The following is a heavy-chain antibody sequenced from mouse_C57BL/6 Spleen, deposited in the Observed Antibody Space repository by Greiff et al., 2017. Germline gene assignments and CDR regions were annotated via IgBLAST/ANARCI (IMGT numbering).Heavy chain of an antibody. Sequence: VQLQQSGPELVKPGASVKISCKASGYSFTSYYIHWVKQRPGQGLEWIGWIYPGSGNTKYNEKFKGKATLTADTSSSTAYMQLSSLTSEDSAVYYCALYYDYDYFDYWGQGTTLTVSA. CDR2: IYPGSGNT. J-gene: IGHJ2*01. V-gene: IGHV1-66*01. CDR1: GYSFTSYY. CDR3: ALYYDYDYFDY. D-gene: IGHD2-4*01.